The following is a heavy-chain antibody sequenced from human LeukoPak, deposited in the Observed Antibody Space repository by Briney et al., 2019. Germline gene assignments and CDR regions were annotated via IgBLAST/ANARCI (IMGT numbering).Heavy chain of an antibody. V-gene: IGHV4-34*01. J-gene: IGHJ4*02. Sequence: SETLSLTCAVYGGSFSGYYWSWIRQPPGKGLEWIGEINHSGSTNYNPSLKSRVTISVDTSKNQFSLKLSSVTAADTAVYYCARRANITGTTGMFDYWGQGTLVTVFS. CDR3: ARRANITGTTGMFDY. D-gene: IGHD1-20*01. CDR1: GGSFSGYY. CDR2: INHSGST.